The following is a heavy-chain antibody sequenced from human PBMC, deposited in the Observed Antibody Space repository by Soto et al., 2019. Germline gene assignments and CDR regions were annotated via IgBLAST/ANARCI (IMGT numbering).Heavy chain of an antibody. D-gene: IGHD4-4*01. J-gene: IGHJ6*02. CDR1: GFTFSSYD. Sequence: GGSLRLSCAASGFTFSSYDMHWVRQATGKGLEWVSAIGTAGDTYYPGSVKGRFTISRENAKNSLYLQMNSLRAGDTAVYYCASAWTTVTSMDGMDVWGQGTTVTVSS. CDR2: IGTAGDT. CDR3: ASAWTTVTSMDGMDV. V-gene: IGHV3-13*01.